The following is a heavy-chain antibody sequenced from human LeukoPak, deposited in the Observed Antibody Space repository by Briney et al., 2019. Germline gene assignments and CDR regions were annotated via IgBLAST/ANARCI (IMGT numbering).Heavy chain of an antibody. V-gene: IGHV3-21*01. CDR2: ISSSSSYI. J-gene: IGHJ4*02. CDR1: GFTFSSYS. D-gene: IGHD6-13*01. CDR3: ARGIAAAGTRGY. Sequence: PGGSLRLPCAASGFTFSSYSMNWVRQAPGKGLEWVSSISSSSSYIYYADSVKGRFTISRDNAKNSLYLQMNSLRAEDTAVYYCARGIAAAGTRGYWGQGTLVTVSS.